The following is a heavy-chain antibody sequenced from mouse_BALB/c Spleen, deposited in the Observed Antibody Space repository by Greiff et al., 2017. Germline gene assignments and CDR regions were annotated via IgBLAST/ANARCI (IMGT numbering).Heavy chain of an antibody. J-gene: IGHJ2*01. V-gene: IGHV2-6-7*01. D-gene: IGHD1-1*01. CDR2: IWGDGST. CDR1: GFSLTGYG. CDR3: ARSFYYYGSDY. Sequence: VQVVESGPGLVAPSQSLSITCTVSGFSLTGYGVNWVRQPPGKGLEWLGMIWGDGSTDYNSALKSRLSISKDNSKSQVFLKMNSLQTDDTARYYCARSFYYYGSDYWGQGTTLTVSS.